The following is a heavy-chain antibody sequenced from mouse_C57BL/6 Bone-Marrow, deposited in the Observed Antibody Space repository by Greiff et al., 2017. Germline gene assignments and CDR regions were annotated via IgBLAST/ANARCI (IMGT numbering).Heavy chain of an antibody. V-gene: IGHV1-26*01. D-gene: IGHD1-1*01. CDR2: INPNNGGT. J-gene: IGHJ3*01. Sequence: VQLQQSGPELVKPGASVKISCKASGYTFTDYYMNWVKQSHGKSLEWIGDINPNNGGTRYNQKFKGKATLTVDKSSSTAYMELRSLTSEDSAVYYCARQNYYGSSRAWFAYWGQGTLVTVSA. CDR1: GYTFTDYY. CDR3: ARQNYYGSSRAWFAY.